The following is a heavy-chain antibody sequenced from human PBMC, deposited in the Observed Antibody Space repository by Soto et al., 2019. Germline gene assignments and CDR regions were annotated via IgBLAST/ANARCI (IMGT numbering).Heavy chain of an antibody. Sequence: SETLSLTCTVSGGSISGHYWSWIRQPPGKGLEWIGFIFYGGSTNYTPSLKIRFTFSVYTSKIHFSLNLSSVTAADTAVYFCARHFASGTYPLDYWGQGTLVTVSS. D-gene: IGHD3-10*01. CDR3: ARHFASGTYPLDY. J-gene: IGHJ4*02. CDR2: IFYGGST. V-gene: IGHV4-59*08. CDR1: GGSISGHY.